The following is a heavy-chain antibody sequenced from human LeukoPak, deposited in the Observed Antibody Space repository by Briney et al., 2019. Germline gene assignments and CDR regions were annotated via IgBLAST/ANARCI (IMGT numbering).Heavy chain of an antibody. CDR2: ISYDGSNK. CDR3: VTASQYYHIMDA. D-gene: IGHD1-20*01. CDR1: GFTFSSYG. Sequence: GGSLRLSCAASGFTFSSYGMHWVRQAPGRGLEWVAVISYDGSNKYYADSVKGRFTISRDNSKNTLYLQMNSLRAEDTAVYYCVTASQYYHIMDAWGQGTTVTVSS. V-gene: IGHV3-30*03. J-gene: IGHJ6*02.